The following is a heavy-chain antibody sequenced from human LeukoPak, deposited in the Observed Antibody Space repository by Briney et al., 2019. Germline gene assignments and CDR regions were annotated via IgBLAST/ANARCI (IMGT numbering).Heavy chain of an antibody. J-gene: IGHJ4*02. V-gene: IGHV1-2*02. CDR1: GYTFTRYY. CDR2: INPNSGGT. D-gene: IGHD3-9*01. CDR3: ARTILRYFDWPGGY. Sequence: ASVTVSCKASGYTFTRYYMHWVRQAPGQGREWIGWINPNSGGTNYAQKFQGRVAMTRDTSISTAYMELSRLRSDDTAVYYCARTILRYFDWPGGYWGQGTLVTVSS.